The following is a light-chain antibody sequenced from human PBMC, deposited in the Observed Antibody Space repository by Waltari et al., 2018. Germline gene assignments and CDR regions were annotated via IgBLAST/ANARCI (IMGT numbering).Light chain of an antibody. CDR2: DVR. Sequence: WYQQRLGKAPKRLILDVRKRPSGISNRFSGSKSGITASLTISGLQAEDEADYYCSSYSSSDSWVFGGGTTLIVL. J-gene: IGLJ3*02. CDR3: SSYSSSDSWV. V-gene: IGLV2-14*04.